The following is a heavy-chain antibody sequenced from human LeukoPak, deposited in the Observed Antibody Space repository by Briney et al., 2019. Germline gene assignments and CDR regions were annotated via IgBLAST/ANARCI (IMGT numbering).Heavy chain of an antibody. J-gene: IGHJ4*02. CDR1: GYTFTGYY. CDR2: INPNSGGT. V-gene: IGHV1-2*06. Sequence: ASVKVSCKASGYTFTGYYTHWVRQAPGKGLEWMGRINPNSGGTNYAQKFQSRVTMTRDTSISTAYMELSRLRSDDTAVYYCARDQDPLHYDILTGYYSEGGIYDYWGQGTLVTVSS. CDR3: ARDQDPLHYDILTGYYSEGGIYDY. D-gene: IGHD3-9*01.